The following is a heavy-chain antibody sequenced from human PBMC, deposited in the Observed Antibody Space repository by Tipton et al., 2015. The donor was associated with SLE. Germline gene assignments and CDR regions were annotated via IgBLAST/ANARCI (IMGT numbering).Heavy chain of an antibody. CDR1: GGTFSSYG. CDR2: IRYDGSNK. CDR3: AKDISMIVAQHFDY. Sequence: QVQLVQSGAEVKKPGSSVKVSCKASGGTFSSYGMHWVRQAPGKGLEWVAFIRYDGSNKYYADSVKGRFTISRNNSKNTLYLQMNSLRAEDTAVYYCAKDISMIVAQHFDYWGQGTLVTVSS. D-gene: IGHD3-22*01. J-gene: IGHJ4*02. V-gene: IGHV3-30*02.